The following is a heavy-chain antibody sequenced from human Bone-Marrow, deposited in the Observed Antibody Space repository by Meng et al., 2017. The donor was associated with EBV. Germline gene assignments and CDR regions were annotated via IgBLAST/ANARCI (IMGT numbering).Heavy chain of an antibody. CDR1: GGCMDSNY. J-gene: IGHJ4*02. Sequence: RLCATGRVRGRPTLTLSFRCTVAGGCMDSNYWSWIRQPPGKGLEWIWYIYYNGSTNYKPSLKSRVTISVDTSKSQFSLKLSSVTAADTAVYYCARGGDQSQLSVFAYWGQGTLVTVSS. D-gene: IGHD1-1*01. CDR3: ARGGDQSQLSVFAY. V-gene: IGHV4-59*01. CDR2: IYYNGST.